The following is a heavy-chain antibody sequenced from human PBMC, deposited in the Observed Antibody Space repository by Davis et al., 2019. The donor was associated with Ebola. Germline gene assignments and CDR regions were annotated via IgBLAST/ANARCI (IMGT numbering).Heavy chain of an antibody. J-gene: IGHJ4*02. D-gene: IGHD3-3*01. V-gene: IGHV3-7*03. CDR1: GFTFSSYW. Sequence: GESLKISCAASGFTFSSYWMSWVRQAPGKGLEWVANIKQDGSDKYYVDSVKGRFTISRDNAKNSLYLQMNSLRAEDTAVYYCARDATYYDFWSGYKDYWGQGTLVTVSS. CDR3: ARDATYYDFWSGYKDY. CDR2: IKQDGSDK.